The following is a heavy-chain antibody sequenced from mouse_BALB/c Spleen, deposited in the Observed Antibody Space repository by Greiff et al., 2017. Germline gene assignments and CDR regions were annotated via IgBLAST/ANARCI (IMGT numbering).Heavy chain of an antibody. CDR2: IRNKANGYTT. CDR1: GFTFTDYY. J-gene: IGHJ4*01. Sequence: EVQVVESGGGLVQPGGSLRLSCATSGFTFTDYYMSWVRQPPGKALEWLGFIRNKANGYTTEYSASVKGRFTISRDNSQSILYLQMNTLRAEDSATYDCAREDDDYGNYAMDYWGQGTSVTVSS. D-gene: IGHD2-4*01. CDR3: AREDDDYGNYAMDY. V-gene: IGHV7-3*02.